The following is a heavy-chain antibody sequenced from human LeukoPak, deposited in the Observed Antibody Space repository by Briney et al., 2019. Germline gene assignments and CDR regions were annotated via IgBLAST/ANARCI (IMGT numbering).Heavy chain of an antibody. Sequence: SETLSLTCAVSGGSILTTNWWSWVRQPPGKGLEWIGEVHLSGASNYNPSLNSRVSMSIDKSQNQLSLHLTSVTAADTAMYYCTRESGAFSPFGFWGRGTLVTVSS. D-gene: IGHD1-26*01. CDR3: TRESGAFSPFGF. CDR1: GGSILTTNW. V-gene: IGHV4-4*02. J-gene: IGHJ4*02. CDR2: VHLSGAS.